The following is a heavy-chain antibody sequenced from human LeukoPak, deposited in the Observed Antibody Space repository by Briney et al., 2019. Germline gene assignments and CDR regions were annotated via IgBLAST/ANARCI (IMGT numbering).Heavy chain of an antibody. CDR3: ASTYGENGLVGY. D-gene: IGHD4-17*01. Sequence: SETLSLTCTVSGGSISSSSYYWGWIRQPPGKGLEWIGSIYYSGSTYYNPSLKSRVTISVDTSKNQFSLKLSSVTAADTAVYYCASTYGENGLVGYWGQGTLVTVSS. CDR1: GGSISSSSYY. CDR2: IYYSGST. J-gene: IGHJ4*02. V-gene: IGHV4-39*07.